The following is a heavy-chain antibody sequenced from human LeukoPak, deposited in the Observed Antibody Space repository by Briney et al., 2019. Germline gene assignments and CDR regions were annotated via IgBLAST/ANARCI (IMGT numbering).Heavy chain of an antibody. J-gene: IGHJ4*02. CDR1: GFTFSSYG. Sequence: GGSLRLSCAASGFTFSSYGMHWVRQAPGKGLEWVAVISYDGSNKYYADSVKGRFTISRDNSKNTLYLQMNSLRAEDTAVYYCAKDPAYYYGSGSYSEYFDYWGQGTLVTVSS. CDR3: AKDPAYYYGSGSYSEYFDY. D-gene: IGHD3-10*01. V-gene: IGHV3-30*18. CDR2: ISYDGSNK.